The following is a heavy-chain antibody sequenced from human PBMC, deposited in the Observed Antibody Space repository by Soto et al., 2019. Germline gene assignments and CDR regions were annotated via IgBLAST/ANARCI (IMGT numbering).Heavy chain of an antibody. CDR2: IYYSGST. D-gene: IGHD3-22*01. J-gene: IGHJ5*02. Sequence: TLSLTCTVSGGSISSGGYYWSWIRQHPGEGLEWIAYIYYSGSTYYNPSLKSRVSISVDTSKNQFSLWLSSVTAADTAVYYCARASPPNYYDSSGYWFDPWGQGTPVTVSS. CDR1: GGSISSGGYY. V-gene: IGHV4-31*03. CDR3: ARASPPNYYDSSGYWFDP.